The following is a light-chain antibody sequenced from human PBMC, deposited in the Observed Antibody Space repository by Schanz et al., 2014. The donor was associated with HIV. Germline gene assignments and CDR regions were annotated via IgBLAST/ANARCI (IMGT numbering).Light chain of an antibody. Sequence: QSVLTQPPSVSGAPGQGITISCTGTSSNIGAGYDVHWYQHLPGRAPKLLIYGNNNRPSGVPDRFSGSKSGTSASLAITGLQAEDEADYYCQSYDSSLSSYVFGSGTKLTVL. CDR2: GNN. CDR1: SSNIGAGYD. J-gene: IGLJ1*01. CDR3: QSYDSSLSSYV. V-gene: IGLV1-40*01.